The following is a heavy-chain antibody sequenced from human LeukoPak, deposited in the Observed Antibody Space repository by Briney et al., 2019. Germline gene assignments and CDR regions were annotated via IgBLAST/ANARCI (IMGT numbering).Heavy chain of an antibody. CDR3: ARHNADYYDSSGYPDY. CDR2: IYPGDSDT. CDR1: GYSFTSYW. V-gene: IGHV5-51*01. J-gene: IGHJ4*02. Sequence: GESPKISCKGSGYSFTSYWIGWVRQMPGKGLEWMEIIYPGDSDTRYSPSFQDQVTISADKSISTAYLQWSSLKASDTAMYYCARHNADYYDSSGYPDYWGQGTLVTVSS. D-gene: IGHD3-22*01.